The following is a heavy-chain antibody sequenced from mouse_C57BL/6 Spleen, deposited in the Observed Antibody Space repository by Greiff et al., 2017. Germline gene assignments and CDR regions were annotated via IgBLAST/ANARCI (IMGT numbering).Heavy chain of an antibody. CDR2: IDTSDSYT. CDR1: GYTFNSYW. Sequence: VQLQQPGAELVMPGDSVKLSCKASGYTFNSYWMQWVKQRPGQGLEWIGEIDTSDSYTNYNQKFKGKSTLTGDKSSRTAYMQLSSMTSEDSAVYYCARRGYYAWYFDVWGTGTTVTVSS. V-gene: IGHV1-69*01. D-gene: IGHD1-1*01. CDR3: ARRGYYAWYFDV. J-gene: IGHJ1*03.